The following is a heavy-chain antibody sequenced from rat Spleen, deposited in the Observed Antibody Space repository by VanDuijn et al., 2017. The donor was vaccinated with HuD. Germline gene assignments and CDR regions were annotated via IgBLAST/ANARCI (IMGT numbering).Heavy chain of an antibody. V-gene: IGHV5-7*01. CDR3: ARHAYYDGYYHWYFDF. D-gene: IGHD1-12*03. CDR1: GFTFSDYN. CDR2: IIYDGSIT. J-gene: IGHJ1*01. Sequence: EVQLVESGGGLVQPGGSLKLSCAASGFTFSDYNMAWVRQAPKKGLEWVATIIYDGSITYYRDSVKGRFTISRDNAKSTLYLQMDSLRSEDTATYYCARHAYYDGYYHWYFDFWGPGTMVTVSS.